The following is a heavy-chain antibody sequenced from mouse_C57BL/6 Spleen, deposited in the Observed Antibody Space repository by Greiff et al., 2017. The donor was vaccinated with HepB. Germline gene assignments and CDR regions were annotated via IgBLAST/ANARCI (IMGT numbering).Heavy chain of an antibody. CDR3: TRRAIYDGYRYFDV. J-gene: IGHJ1*03. D-gene: IGHD2-3*01. CDR2: IDPETGGT. CDR1: GYTFTDYE. Sequence: QVQLQQSGAELVRPGASVTLSCKASGYTFTDYEMHWVKQTPVHGLEWIGAIDPETGGTAYNQKFKGKAILTADKSSSTAYMELRSLTSEDSAVYYCTRRAIYDGYRYFDVWGTGTTVTVSS. V-gene: IGHV1-15*01.